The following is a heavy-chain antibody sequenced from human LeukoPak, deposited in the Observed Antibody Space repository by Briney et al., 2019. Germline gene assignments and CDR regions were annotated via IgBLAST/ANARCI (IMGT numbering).Heavy chain of an antibody. Sequence: GGSLRLSCAASGFTFSSYGMHWVRQAPGKGLEWVAVISYDGSNKYYADSVKGRFTISRDNSKNTLYLQMNSLRAEDTAVYYCAKSLGKGIQTFDYWGQGTLVTVSS. CDR1: GFTFSSYG. V-gene: IGHV3-30*18. J-gene: IGHJ4*02. CDR3: AKSLGKGIQTFDY. D-gene: IGHD3-10*01. CDR2: ISYDGSNK.